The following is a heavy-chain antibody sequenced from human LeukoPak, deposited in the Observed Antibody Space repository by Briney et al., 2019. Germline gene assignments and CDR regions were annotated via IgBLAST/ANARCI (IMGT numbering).Heavy chain of an antibody. CDR3: AKRGADYYFDY. J-gene: IGHJ4*02. CDR2: ISADGSAT. CDR1: GLAFTSYP. D-gene: IGHD3-10*01. V-gene: IGHV3-23*01. Sequence: GGSLSLSCSASGLAFTSYPMAWVRQAPGKGLAWVSLISADGSATYYADSVKGRFTIPRDTPRNSLYLQMTSLRAEDTAVYYCAKRGADYYFDYWGQGALVSVSS.